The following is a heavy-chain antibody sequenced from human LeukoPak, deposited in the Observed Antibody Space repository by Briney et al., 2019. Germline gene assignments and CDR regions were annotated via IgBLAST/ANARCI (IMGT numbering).Heavy chain of an antibody. J-gene: IGHJ4*02. CDR3: ARDGGGYPSYYFDY. V-gene: IGHV4-59*12. Sequence: SETLSLTCTVSGGSISSYYWSWIRQPPGKGLEWIGYIYYSGSTNYNPSLKSRVTISVDRSKNQFSLKLSSVTAADTAVYYCARDGGGYPSYYFDYWGQGTLVTVSS. CDR1: GGSISSYY. D-gene: IGHD5-12*01. CDR2: IYYSGST.